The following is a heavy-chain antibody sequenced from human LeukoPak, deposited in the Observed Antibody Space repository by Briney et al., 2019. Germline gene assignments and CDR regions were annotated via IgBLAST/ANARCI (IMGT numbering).Heavy chain of an antibody. V-gene: IGHV3-23*01. CDR1: GFTFNSYA. J-gene: IGHJ4*02. Sequence: PGGSLRLSCVATGFTFNSYAVSWVRQAPGKGLAWVSGISGSGDNTYYVDSVKGRFTISRDNSKNTLYLQMNSLRAEDTAVYYCAMAYDSSGYPDYWGQGTLVTVSS. D-gene: IGHD3-22*01. CDR2: ISGSGDNT. CDR3: AMAYDSSGYPDY.